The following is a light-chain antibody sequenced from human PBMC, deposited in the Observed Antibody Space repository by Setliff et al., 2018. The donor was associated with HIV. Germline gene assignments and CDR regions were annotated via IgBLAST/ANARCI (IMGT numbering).Light chain of an antibody. CDR3: SSYTSSGTYV. J-gene: IGLJ1*01. Sequence: QSVLTQPASVSGSPGQSITISCTGTSSDIGGYNYVSWYQQHPGKAPKLMIYDVSKRPSGVSSRFSGSKSGNTASLTISGFQAEDEADYYCSSYTSSGTYVFGTGTKVTVL. CDR1: SSDIGGYNY. V-gene: IGLV2-14*01. CDR2: DVS.